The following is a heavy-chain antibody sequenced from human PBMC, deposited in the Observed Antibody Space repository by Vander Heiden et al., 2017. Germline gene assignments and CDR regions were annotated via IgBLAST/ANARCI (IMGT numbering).Heavy chain of an antibody. D-gene: IGHD3-22*01. CDR1: GGTFSSYA. J-gene: IGHJ4*01. CDR3: AKDRKSSGYYSSDY. V-gene: IGHV1-69*06. Sequence: QVQLVQSGAEMKKPGSSVTVSCKASGGTFSSYAVNWVRQAPGQGLEWMGGIVPSFGTTNYAQQFQGRVTITADKSTSTAYMELSSLRSEDTAVYYCAKDRKSSGYYSSDYWGQGTLVTVSS. CDR2: IVPSFGTT.